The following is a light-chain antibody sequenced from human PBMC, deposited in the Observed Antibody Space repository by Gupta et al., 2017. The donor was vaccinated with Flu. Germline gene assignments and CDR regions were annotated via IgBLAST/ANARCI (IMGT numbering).Light chain of an antibody. CDR1: QSLLHSHGYNY. J-gene: IGKJ2*03. V-gene: IGKV2-28*01. CDR3: MQALQSPRYS. Sequence: IVVTQSPLSLPVTPGEPASISCRSSQSLLHSHGYNYLHWYLQKPGQSPQLLIYLGSNRASGVPDRFSGSGSGTDFTLKISRVEAEDIGVYYCMQALQSPRYSFGQGTKLEI. CDR2: LGS.